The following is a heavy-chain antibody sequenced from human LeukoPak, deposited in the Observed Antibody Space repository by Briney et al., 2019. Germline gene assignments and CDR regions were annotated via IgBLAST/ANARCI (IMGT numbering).Heavy chain of an antibody. V-gene: IGHV3-30*14. CDR1: GFTFSSYE. J-gene: IGHJ4*02. CDR2: ISYDGSNK. D-gene: IGHD3-10*01. CDR3: VQSQYYFHSGSQDY. Sequence: GGSLRLSCAASGFTFSSYEMNWVRQAPGKGLEWVSFISYDGSNKYYADSVKGRFTISRDNSKNTLYLQMNSLRAEDTAVYYCVQSQYYFHSGSQDYWGQGTLVTVSS.